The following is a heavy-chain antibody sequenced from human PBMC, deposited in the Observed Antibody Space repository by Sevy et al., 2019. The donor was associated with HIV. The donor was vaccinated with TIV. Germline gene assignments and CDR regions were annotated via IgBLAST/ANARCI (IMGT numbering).Heavy chain of an antibody. CDR3: ARAKGRTYYYGSGSYYGMDV. CDR2: ISYDGSNK. D-gene: IGHD3-10*01. Sequence: GGSLRLSCAASGFTFSSYAMHWVRQAPGKGLEWVAVISYDGSNKYYADSVKGRFTISRDSSKNTLYLQMNSLRAEDTAVYYCARAKGRTYYYGSGSYYGMDVWGQGTTVTVSS. V-gene: IGHV3-30*04. CDR1: GFTFSSYA. J-gene: IGHJ6*02.